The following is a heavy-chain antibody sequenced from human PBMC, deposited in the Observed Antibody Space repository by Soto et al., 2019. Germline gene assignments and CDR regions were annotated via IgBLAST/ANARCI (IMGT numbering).Heavy chain of an antibody. D-gene: IGHD5-18*01. CDR2: INQDGSQK. CDR3: ASLDTARVETAGY. CDR1: GFAFRSHW. V-gene: IGHV3-7*01. J-gene: IGHJ4*02. Sequence: GGSLRLSCGASGFAFRSHWMSWVRQAPGKGLEWVANINQDGSQKYYVDSVKGRFTISRDNAKNSLYLQMNSLRAEDTAVYYCASLDTARVETAGYWGQGTRVTVSS.